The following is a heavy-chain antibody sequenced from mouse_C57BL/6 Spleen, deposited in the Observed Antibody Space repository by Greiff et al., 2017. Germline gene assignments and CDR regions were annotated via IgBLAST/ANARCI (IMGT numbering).Heavy chain of an antibody. J-gene: IGHJ1*03. V-gene: IGHV5-4*03. CDR3: AGDGSYYGSSYGGYWYFDV. CDR1: GFTFSSYA. D-gene: IGHD1-1*01. Sequence: EVKLVESGGGLVKPGGSLKLSCAASGFTFSSYAMSWVRQTPEKRLEWVATISDGGSYTYYPDNVKGRFTISRDNAKTNLYLQMSHLKSEDTAMYYGAGDGSYYGSSYGGYWYFDVWGTGTTVTVSA. CDR2: ISDGGSYT.